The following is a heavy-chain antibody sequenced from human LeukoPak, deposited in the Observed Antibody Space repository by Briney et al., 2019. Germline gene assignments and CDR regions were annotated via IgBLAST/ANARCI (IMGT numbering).Heavy chain of an antibody. V-gene: IGHV3-53*01. CDR1: GFIFSSNC. CDR2: LYSDGST. Sequence: GGSLRLSCVASGFIFSSNCMTWVRQAPGKGLEWVSVLYSDGSTYYSDSVKGRFTISRDNSENTLYLQMSSLRAEDTAVYYCARERIYFGSGRDLTDARLFYYYGMDVWGQGTTVTVSS. D-gene: IGHD3-10*01. J-gene: IGHJ6*02. CDR3: ARERIYFGSGRDLTDARLFYYYGMDV.